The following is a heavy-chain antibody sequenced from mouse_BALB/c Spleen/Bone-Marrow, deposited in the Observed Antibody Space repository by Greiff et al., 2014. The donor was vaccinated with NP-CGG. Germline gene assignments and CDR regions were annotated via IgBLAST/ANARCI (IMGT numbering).Heavy chain of an antibody. CDR2: ISDGGGYT. D-gene: IGHD2-10*02. CDR1: GFTFSDYY. Sequence: VQLKESGGGLVKPGGSLKLSCAASGFTFSDYYMYWVRQTPEKRLEWVATISDGGGYTYYPDSVWGRFTISRDNAKNNLYLQMSRLKSEDTAMYYCARSGERYGAMDYWGQGTSVTVFS. J-gene: IGHJ4*01. V-gene: IGHV5-4*02. CDR3: ARSGERYGAMDY.